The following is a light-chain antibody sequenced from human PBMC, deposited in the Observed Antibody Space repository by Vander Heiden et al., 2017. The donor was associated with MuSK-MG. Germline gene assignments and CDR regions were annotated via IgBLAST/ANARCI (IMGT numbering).Light chain of an antibody. CDR2: GAS. Sequence: EILITQSPATLSVSPGERATLSCRASQSVSSNLAWYQQKPGQAPRLLIYGASTRATGIPARFSGSGSGTEFTLTISSLQSEDFAVYYCQQYNNWPQTFGQGTKLEIK. J-gene: IGKJ2*01. V-gene: IGKV3-15*01. CDR3: QQYNNWPQT. CDR1: QSVSSN.